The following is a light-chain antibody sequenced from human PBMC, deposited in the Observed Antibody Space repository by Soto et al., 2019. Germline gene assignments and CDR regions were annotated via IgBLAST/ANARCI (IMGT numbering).Light chain of an antibody. CDR2: EVD. CDR1: GGDIGRYDF. J-gene: IGLJ2*01. V-gene: IGLV2-8*01. CDR3: SAYAGGNIVI. Sequence: QSALTQPSSASGSPGQSVTISCSGTGGDIGRYDFVSWYQQYPGKVPKLLIYEVDKRPSGVPDRFSGSKSGDRASLTVSGLRPEDEADYHCSAYAGGNIVIFGGGTKVTVL.